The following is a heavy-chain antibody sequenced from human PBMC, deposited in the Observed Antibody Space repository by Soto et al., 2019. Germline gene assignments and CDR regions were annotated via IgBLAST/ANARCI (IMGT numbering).Heavy chain of an antibody. CDR1: GGSIKNYY. V-gene: IGHV4-59*01. Sequence: PSETLSLTCTVSGGSIKNYYWSWIRQSPGKRLEWIAHIYSSGSAHFSPSLQSRVTISLGPSENQLSLSLASVTAADTAVYYCARNPPGPVDFDVWGPGTMVTVSS. CDR2: IYSSGSA. CDR3: ARNPPGPVDFDV. J-gene: IGHJ4*02.